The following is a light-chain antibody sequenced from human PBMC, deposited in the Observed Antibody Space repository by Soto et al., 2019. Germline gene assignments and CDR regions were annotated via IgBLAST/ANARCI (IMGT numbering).Light chain of an antibody. CDR3: QQYNSYSPLT. Sequence: DIQMTQSPSSLSASVGDRVTITCRASQGIGNDLGWYQQKPGKAPKRLIFTASNLQNGVPSRFSGSASGTEFTLTISSLQPDDFATYYCQQYNSYSPLTFGGGTKVDIK. CDR1: QGIGND. J-gene: IGKJ4*01. CDR2: TAS. V-gene: IGKV1-17*01.